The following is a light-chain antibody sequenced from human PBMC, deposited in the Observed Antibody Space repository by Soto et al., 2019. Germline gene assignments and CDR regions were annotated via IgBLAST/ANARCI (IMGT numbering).Light chain of an antibody. CDR3: HQYESYSPYT. CDR1: QSIGYS. Sequence: EIQMTQSPRTLAASIGERVNITCRASQSIGYSLAWYQQKAGQAPKLLIYGASSLESGVPSRFSGSGSGTEFTLTVSSLQPEDFATYYCHQYESYSPYTFGQGTNREIK. V-gene: IGKV1-5*01. CDR2: GAS. J-gene: IGKJ2*01.